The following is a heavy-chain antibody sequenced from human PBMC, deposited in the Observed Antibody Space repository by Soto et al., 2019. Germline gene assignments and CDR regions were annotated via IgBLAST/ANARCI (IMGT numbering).Heavy chain of an antibody. CDR1: GNFCSKYG. CDR3: GRDGDQWDQRYLDY. D-gene: IGHD1-26*01. V-gene: IGHV1-18*01. J-gene: IGHJ4*02. CDR2: INGNTGST. Sequence: QVQLVQSGAEVKKPGASVKVSCKTPGNFCSKYGISWVRQAPGQGLEWMGWINGNTGSTNYAQKFXGXVXXTPDTSTGMVYMELSSLTSDDTAIYYCGRDGDQWDQRYLDYWGQGTLVSV.